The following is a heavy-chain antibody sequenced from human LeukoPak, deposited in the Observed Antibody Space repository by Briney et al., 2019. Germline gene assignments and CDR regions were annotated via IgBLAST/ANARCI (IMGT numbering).Heavy chain of an antibody. Sequence: GGSLRLSCAASGFTFSDYYMSWIRQAPGKGLEWVSYISGSSSYTNYADSVKGRFTISRDNAKNSLYLQMISLRPEDTAVYYCARCGTPNNYYGYGVDVWGQGTTVIVSS. J-gene: IGHJ6*02. CDR2: ISGSSSYT. CDR1: GFTFSDYY. D-gene: IGHD1-26*01. CDR3: ARCGTPNNYYGYGVDV. V-gene: IGHV3-11*03.